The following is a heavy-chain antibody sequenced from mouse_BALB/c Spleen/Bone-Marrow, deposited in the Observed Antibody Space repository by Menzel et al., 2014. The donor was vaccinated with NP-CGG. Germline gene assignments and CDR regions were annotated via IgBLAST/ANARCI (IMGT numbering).Heavy chain of an antibody. CDR2: INPSNGRT. CDR1: GYTFTSYW. V-gene: IGHV1S81*02. J-gene: IGHJ2*01. CDR3: ALYYYGSLDY. D-gene: IGHD1-1*01. Sequence: VQLQQSGAELVKPGASVKLSCKASGYTFTSYWMHWVKQRPGQGLEWIGEINPSNGRTNYNEKFKSKATLTVDKSSSTAYMQLSSLSAEDSAFYYGALYYYGSLDYWGQGTTLTVSS.